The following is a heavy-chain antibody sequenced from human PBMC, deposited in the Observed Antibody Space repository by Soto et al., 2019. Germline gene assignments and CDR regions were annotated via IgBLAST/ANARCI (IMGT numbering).Heavy chain of an antibody. CDR3: VKTTAQYYYDS. Sequence: VGSLRLSCSASGFIFSSYAMHWVRQAPGKGLEYVSAISNTGGSIFYTDSVKGRFTISRDNSKNTLYLQMSSLRVEDTAVYYCVKTTAQYYYDSWGQGTLVTVSS. J-gene: IGHJ4*02. CDR1: GFIFSSYA. CDR2: ISNTGGSI. V-gene: IGHV3-64D*08.